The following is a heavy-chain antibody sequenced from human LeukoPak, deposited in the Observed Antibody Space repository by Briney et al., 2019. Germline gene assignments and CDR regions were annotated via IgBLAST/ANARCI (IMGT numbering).Heavy chain of an antibody. CDR2: IIPIFGTA. J-gene: IGHJ5*02. CDR1: GGTFSSYA. CDR3: AREVTRYCSSTSCFNWFDP. V-gene: IGHV1-69*01. Sequence: SVKVSCKASGGTFSSYAISWVRQAPGQGLEWMGGIIPIFGTANYAQKFQGRVTITADESTSTAYMELSSLRSEDTAVYYCAREVTRYCSSTSCFNWFDPWGQGTPVTVSS. D-gene: IGHD2-2*01.